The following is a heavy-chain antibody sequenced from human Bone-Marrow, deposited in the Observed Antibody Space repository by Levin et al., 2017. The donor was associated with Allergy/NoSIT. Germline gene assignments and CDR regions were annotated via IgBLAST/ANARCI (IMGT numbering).Heavy chain of an antibody. D-gene: IGHD3/OR15-3a*01. V-gene: IGHV4-59*08. CDR3: ARHQNGWTYPLDY. Sequence: SETLSLTCTVSGVSISSNYWSWFRQPPGKGLEWIAYIFYTGTTNYNPSLKSRLTISMDTSKNQFSLNLRSVTAADTAVYYCARHQNGWTYPLDYWGQGTLVTVSS. CDR1: GVSISSNY. CDR2: IFYTGTT. J-gene: IGHJ4*01.